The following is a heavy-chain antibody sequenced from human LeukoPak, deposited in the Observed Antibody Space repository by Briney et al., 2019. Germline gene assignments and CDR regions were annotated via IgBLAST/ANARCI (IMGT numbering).Heavy chain of an antibody. Sequence: GASVKVSCRASGYTFTAHYIHWVRQAPGQGLEWMGWIDPNSGGTNYAQRFLGSVTMTGDTSINTAFMEVRRLRSDDTAIYYCARGRGTTMVRGVITNYFDLWGRGSLVTVSS. CDR2: IDPNSGGT. J-gene: IGHJ2*01. CDR1: GYTFTAHY. D-gene: IGHD3-10*01. V-gene: IGHV1-2*02. CDR3: ARGRGTTMVRGVITNYFDL.